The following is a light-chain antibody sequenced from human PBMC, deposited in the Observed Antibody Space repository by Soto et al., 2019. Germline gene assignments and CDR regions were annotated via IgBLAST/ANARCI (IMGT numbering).Light chain of an antibody. V-gene: IGKV1-5*01. CDR3: QPYNSFSGT. J-gene: IGKJ1*01. CDR2: DAS. CDR1: QTISSW. Sequence: DIQLTQSPSFLSPSIGESVTITCRASQTISSWLAWYQQKPGKAPKLLIYDASSLESGVPSRFSGRGSGTQFTLTISSLQPDDFATYYCQPYNSFSGTFGPGTKVDIK.